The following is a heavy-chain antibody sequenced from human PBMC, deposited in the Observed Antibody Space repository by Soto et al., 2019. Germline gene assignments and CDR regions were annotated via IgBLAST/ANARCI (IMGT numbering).Heavy chain of an antibody. Sequence: ASVKVSCKASGYTFTSYDINWVRQATGQGLEWMGWMNPNSGNTGYAQKFQGRVTMTRNTSISTAYMELSSLRSEDTAVYYCARVPSSLYYMDVWGKGTTVTVSS. CDR1: GYTFTSYD. CDR2: MNPNSGNT. J-gene: IGHJ6*03. CDR3: ARVPSSLYYMDV. V-gene: IGHV1-8*01.